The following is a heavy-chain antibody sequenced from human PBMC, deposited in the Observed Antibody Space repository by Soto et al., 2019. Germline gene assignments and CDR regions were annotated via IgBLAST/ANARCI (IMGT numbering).Heavy chain of an antibody. Sequence: SGPTLVNPTQTLTLTCTFSGFSLNTGGVGVGWVRQPPGRALEWLALIYWDDDKRYCPSLRSRLTITMDASKNQVVLTMTDMDPVDTATYYCVYYLNDYIWGSYRSPAPLDWGQGTLVTVSS. D-gene: IGHD3-16*02. CDR2: IYWDDDK. CDR1: GFSLNTGGVG. J-gene: IGHJ4*02. V-gene: IGHV2-5*02. CDR3: VYYLNDYIWGSYRSPAPLD.